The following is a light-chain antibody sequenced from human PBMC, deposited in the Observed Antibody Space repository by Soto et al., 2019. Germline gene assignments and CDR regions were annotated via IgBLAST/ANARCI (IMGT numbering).Light chain of an antibody. Sequence: QSALTQPASVSGSPGQSITISCTGTSSDAGSYNFVSWYQQHPGKAPKVMIYEDSKRPSGVSNRFSGSKSGNTASLTISGLQAEDEADYYCCSYASSSTYWVFGGGTKRTVL. CDR3: CSYASSSTYWV. CDR1: SSDAGSYNF. V-gene: IGLV2-23*01. CDR2: EDS. J-gene: IGLJ3*02.